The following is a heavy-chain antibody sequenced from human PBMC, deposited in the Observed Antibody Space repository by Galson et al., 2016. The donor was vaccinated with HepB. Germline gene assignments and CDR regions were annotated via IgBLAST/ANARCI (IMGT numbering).Heavy chain of an antibody. J-gene: IGHJ6*02. Sequence: TLSLTCSVSGGSINSGDYYWGWIRQPPGKGLEWIGSVYYSGRTHYNPSLRSGLTISIDTSNNRFSLRLASVTAAAPAVYYCARVGLGYSYLDVWGQGTTVTVSS. V-gene: IGHV4-39*07. D-gene: IGHD5-18*01. CDR2: VYYSGRT. CDR1: GGSINSGDYY. CDR3: ARVGLGYSYLDV.